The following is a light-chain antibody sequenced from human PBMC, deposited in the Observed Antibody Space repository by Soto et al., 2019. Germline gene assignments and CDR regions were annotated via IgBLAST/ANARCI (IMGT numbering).Light chain of an antibody. J-gene: IGKJ1*01. CDR1: QSISTY. V-gene: IGKV1-39*01. CDR3: QQSYSTPPT. Sequence: IQMTQSPSSLSASIGDRVTITCRASQSISTYLNWYQHKPGKAPKLLIYAASSLQSGVPSRFSGSGSGTDFTLTISSLQPEDFATYYCQQSYSTPPTFGQGTKVEIK. CDR2: AAS.